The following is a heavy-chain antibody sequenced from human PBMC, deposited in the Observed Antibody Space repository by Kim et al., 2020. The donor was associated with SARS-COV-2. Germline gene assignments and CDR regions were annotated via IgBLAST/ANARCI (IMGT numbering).Heavy chain of an antibody. V-gene: IGHV4-39*01. Sequence: SETLSLTCTVSGGSISSSSNCWGWIRQPPGKGREWIGSSYYSGSTYYNPSLKSRVTITVDTSKNQFSLKMSSVTAADTAVYYCAGAYTVTRTGGFDYWGQGTLVTVSS. CDR1: GGSISSSSNC. J-gene: IGHJ4*02. CDR3: AGAYTVTRTGGFDY. CDR2: SYYSGST. D-gene: IGHD1-7*01.